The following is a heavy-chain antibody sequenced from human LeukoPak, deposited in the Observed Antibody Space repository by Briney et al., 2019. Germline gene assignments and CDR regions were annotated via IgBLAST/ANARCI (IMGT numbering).Heavy chain of an antibody. V-gene: IGHV3-30*18. D-gene: IGHD2-21*02. Sequence: GRSLRLSCAASGFTFNNYVMHWVRQAPGKGLEWVALISYDGSNKYCADSVRGRFTISRDNSKNTLYLQMNSLRPEDTAVYYCAKDFEGFCGGDCYSMDFWGQGTLATVSS. CDR1: GFTFNNYV. J-gene: IGHJ4*02. CDR2: ISYDGSNK. CDR3: AKDFEGFCGGDCYSMDF.